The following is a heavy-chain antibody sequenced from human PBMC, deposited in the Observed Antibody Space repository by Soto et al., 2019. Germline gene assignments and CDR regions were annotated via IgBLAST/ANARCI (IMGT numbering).Heavy chain of an antibody. Sequence: QVTLKESGPVLVKPTETLTLTCTVSGFSLSNARMGVSWIRQPPGKALEWLAHIFSNDEKSYSTSLKSRLTISKDTSKSQVVLTMTNMDPVDTATYYCARICHDILTGYSVYYYYYYMDVWGKGTTVTVSS. CDR1: GFSLSNARMG. D-gene: IGHD3-9*01. CDR2: IFSNDEK. CDR3: ARICHDILTGYSVYYYYYYMDV. V-gene: IGHV2-26*01. J-gene: IGHJ6*03.